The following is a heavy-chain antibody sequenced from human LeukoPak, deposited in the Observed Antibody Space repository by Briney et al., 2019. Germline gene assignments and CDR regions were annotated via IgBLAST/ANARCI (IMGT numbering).Heavy chain of an antibody. J-gene: IGHJ4*02. V-gene: IGHV1-69*04. CDR1: GGTFSSYA. CDR3: AGDTAMGQVDY. D-gene: IGHD5-18*01. CDR2: IIPILGIA. Sequence: ASVKVSCEASGGTFSSYAISWVRQAPGQGLEWMGRIIPILGIANYAQKSQGRVTITADKSTSTAYMELSSLRSEDTAVYYCAGDTAMGQVDYWGQGTLVTVSS.